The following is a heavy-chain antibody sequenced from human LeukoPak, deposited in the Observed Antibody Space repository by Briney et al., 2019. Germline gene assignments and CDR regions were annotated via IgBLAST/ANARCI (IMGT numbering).Heavy chain of an antibody. CDR1: GFTFSSYS. CDR2: ISSSSYI. J-gene: IGHJ4*02. V-gene: IGHV3-21*01. Sequence: GGSLRLSCAASGFTFSSYSMNWVRQAPGKGLEWVSSISSSSYIYYADSVKGRFTISRDNAKNSLYLQMNSLRAEDTAVYYCARGDSSSIGYFDYWGQGTLVTVSS. CDR3: ARGDSSSIGYFDY. D-gene: IGHD6-6*01.